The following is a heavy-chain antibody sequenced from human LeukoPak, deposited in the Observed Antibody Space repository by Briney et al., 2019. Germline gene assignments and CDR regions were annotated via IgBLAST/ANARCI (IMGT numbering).Heavy chain of an antibody. CDR2: IYAGGDT. J-gene: IGHJ4*02. CDR1: GFTVSTNF. D-gene: IGHD6-13*01. Sequence: GGSLRLSCAASGFTVSTNFMSWVRQAPGKGLEWVSVIYAGGDTYYADSVKGRFTISRDNSKNTLYLQMNSLRAEDTAVYYCAKDAAGPEYWGQGTLVTVSS. CDR3: AKDAAGPEY. V-gene: IGHV3-53*01.